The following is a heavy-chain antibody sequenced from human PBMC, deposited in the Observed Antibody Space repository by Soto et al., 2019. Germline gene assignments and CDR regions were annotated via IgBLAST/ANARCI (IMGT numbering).Heavy chain of an antibody. J-gene: IGHJ4*02. V-gene: IGHV2-70*01. CDR1: GFSLSTSGMC. CDR2: IDWDDDK. D-gene: IGHD6-19*01. CDR3: ARIGGGAVAGYYFDY. Sequence: SGPTLVNPTQTLTLTCTFSGFSLSTSGMCVSWIRQPPGKALEWLALIDWDDDKYYSTSLKTRLTISKDTSKNQVVLTMTNMDPVDTATYYCARIGGGAVAGYYFDYWGQGTLVTVSS.